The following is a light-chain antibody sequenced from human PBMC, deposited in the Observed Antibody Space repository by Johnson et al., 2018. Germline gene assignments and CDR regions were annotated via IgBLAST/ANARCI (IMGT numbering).Light chain of an antibody. CDR2: ENN. J-gene: IGLJ1*01. Sequence: QSVLTQPPSVSAAPGQKVTISSSGSSSNIGNNYVSWYQQLPGTAPKLLIYENNKRPSGIPDRFSGYKSGTSATLGITGLQTGDEADYYCGTWDSSLSAGNVFGTGTKVTVL. CDR1: SSNIGNNY. V-gene: IGLV1-51*02. CDR3: GTWDSSLSAGNV.